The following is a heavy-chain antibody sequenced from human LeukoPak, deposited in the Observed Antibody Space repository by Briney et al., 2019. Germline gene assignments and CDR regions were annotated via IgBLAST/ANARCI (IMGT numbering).Heavy chain of an antibody. CDR2: IYHSGNT. CDR3: ARAFGNTWDPFDY. CDR1: GDSITSDYY. V-gene: IGHV4-38-2*02. Sequence: SETLSLTCTVTGDSITSDYYWGWIRQPPGKGLECIGSIYHSGNTFYNPSLKSRVTISVDTSNNQFSLKLSSVTAADTAVYYCARAFGNTWDPFDYWGQGTLVTVSS. D-gene: IGHD4-23*01. J-gene: IGHJ4*02.